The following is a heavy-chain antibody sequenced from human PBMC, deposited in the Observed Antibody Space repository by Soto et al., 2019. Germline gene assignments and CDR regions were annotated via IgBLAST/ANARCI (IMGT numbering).Heavy chain of an antibody. CDR3: ARDHNYGGKGLDFDY. CDR2: IYYSGST. J-gene: IGHJ4*02. V-gene: IGHV4-30-4*01. D-gene: IGHD4-17*01. CDR1: GGSISSGDYY. Sequence: QVQLQESGPGLVKPSQTLSLTCTVSGGSISSGDYYWSWIRQPPGKGLEWIGYIYYSGSTYYNPSLKSRVTISVDTSKNQFSLKLSSVTAADTAVYYCARDHNYGGKGLDFDYWGQGTLVTVSS.